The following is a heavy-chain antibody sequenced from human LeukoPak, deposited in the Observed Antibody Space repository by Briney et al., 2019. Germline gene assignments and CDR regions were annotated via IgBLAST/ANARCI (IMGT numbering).Heavy chain of an antibody. V-gene: IGHV3-48*03. CDR2: ISSRGSTI. Sequence: PGGSLRLSCAASGFTFSSYEMNWVRQAPGKGLEWVSYISSRGSTIYYADSVKGRFTISRDNAKNSLYLQMNSLRAEDTAVYYCARGGYCSSTSCQPPLYYGMDVWGQGTTVTVSS. CDR3: ARGGYCSSTSCQPPLYYGMDV. D-gene: IGHD2-2*01. J-gene: IGHJ6*02. CDR1: GFTFSSYE.